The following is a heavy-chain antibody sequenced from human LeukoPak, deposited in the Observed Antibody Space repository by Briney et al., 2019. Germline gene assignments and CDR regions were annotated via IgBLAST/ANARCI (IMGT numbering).Heavy chain of an antibody. D-gene: IGHD3-3*01. V-gene: IGHV3-30-3*01. Sequence: GRSLRISCAASGFTFSSYAMPWVRQAPGKGLEWVAVISYDGSNKYYADSVKGRFTISRDNSKNTLYLQMNSLRAEDTAVYYCARDAYYDFWSGYYTQIYYYYYGMDVWGQGTTVTVSS. J-gene: IGHJ6*02. CDR2: ISYDGSNK. CDR1: GFTFSSYA. CDR3: ARDAYYDFWSGYYTQIYYYYYGMDV.